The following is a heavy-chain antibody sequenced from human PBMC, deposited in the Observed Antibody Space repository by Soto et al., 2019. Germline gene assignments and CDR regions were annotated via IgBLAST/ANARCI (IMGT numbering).Heavy chain of an antibody. Sequence: GESLKISCKGSGYSFTSYWIGWVRQMPGKGLEWMGIIYPGDSDTRYSPSFQGQVTISADKSISTAYLQWSSLKASDTAMYYCARGSDILTGYYYYHYGKAVWGQGTTVTVSS. J-gene: IGHJ6*02. D-gene: IGHD3-9*01. CDR2: IYPGDSDT. CDR1: GYSFTSYW. CDR3: ARGSDILTGYYYYHYGKAV. V-gene: IGHV5-51*01.